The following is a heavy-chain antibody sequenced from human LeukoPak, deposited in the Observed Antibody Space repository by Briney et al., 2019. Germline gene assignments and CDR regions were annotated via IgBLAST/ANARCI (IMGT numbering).Heavy chain of an antibody. CDR1: GFTFSDYD. J-gene: IGHJ4*02. V-gene: IGHV3-23*01. Sequence: PGGFLRLSCAASGFTFSDYDMCWIRQAPGKGLEWVSAIRGTATTTFYAASVKGRFTISRDNSKDTADLQMNSLRAEDTAVYYCAKVSWLGTLPSYHFDSWGQGTQVTVSS. D-gene: IGHD6-19*01. CDR2: IRGTATTT. CDR3: AKVSWLGTLPSYHFDS.